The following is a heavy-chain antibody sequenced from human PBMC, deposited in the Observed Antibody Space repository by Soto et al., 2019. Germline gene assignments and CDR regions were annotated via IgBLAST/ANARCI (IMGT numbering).Heavy chain of an antibody. Sequence: PGGSLRLSCAASGFTFTSDAMSWVRQAPGKGLEWVSAMSGSGGSSYYADSVKGRFTISRDNSKNPLFLQMNSLRAEDTAIYYCAKGGSYYYDSSGYYANWGQGTLVTVSS. CDR1: GFTFTSDA. V-gene: IGHV3-23*01. D-gene: IGHD3-22*01. J-gene: IGHJ4*02. CDR3: AKGGSYYYDSSGYYAN. CDR2: MSGSGGSS.